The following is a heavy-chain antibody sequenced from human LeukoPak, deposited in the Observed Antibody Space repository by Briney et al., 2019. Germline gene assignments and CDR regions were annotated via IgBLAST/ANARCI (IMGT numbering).Heavy chain of an antibody. V-gene: IGHV1-2*06. D-gene: IGHD5-18*01. Sequence: ASVKVSCKASGGTFSSYAISWVRQAPGQGLEWMGRINPNSGGPNYGQKFQGTVTMTRDTSISTAYLELSNLRSDDTAAYYCVRGYSYGFYFDYWGQGSLVTVSS. CDR3: VRGYSYGFYFDY. J-gene: IGHJ4*02. CDR1: GGTFSSYA. CDR2: INPNSGGP.